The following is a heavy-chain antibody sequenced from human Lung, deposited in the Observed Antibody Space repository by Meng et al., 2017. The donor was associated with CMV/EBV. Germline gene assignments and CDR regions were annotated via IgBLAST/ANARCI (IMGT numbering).Heavy chain of an antibody. D-gene: IGHD4/OR15-4a*01. CDR1: GGSISSSTYY. J-gene: IGHJ4*02. V-gene: IGHV4-39*06. CDR3: ARGDRGCYYFDY. CDR2: LYYNGRT. Sequence: SETLSLTCTVSGGSISSSTYYWGWVRQPPGKGLEWIGSLYYNGRTYYNPTLKSRVTISVDTSMNQFTLKLSSATAADTAMYYCARGDRGCYYFDYWGQGTXVTVYS.